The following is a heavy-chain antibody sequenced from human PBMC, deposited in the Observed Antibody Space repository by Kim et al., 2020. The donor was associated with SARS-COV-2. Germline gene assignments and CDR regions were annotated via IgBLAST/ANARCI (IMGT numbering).Heavy chain of an antibody. CDR3: ARDQSLGGFSGYVTSYYRYCGDV. CDR1: GFNLGGFS. J-gene: IGHJ6*02. V-gene: IGHV3-30*04. CDR2: ISRDGRIT. D-gene: IGHD5-18*01. Sequence: GGSLRLSCITSGFNLGGFSMHWVRQPPGKGLEWVAVISRDGRITYYGDSVKGRFTISRDKLKKTIFLQMNSLRPDDTGVYYCARDQSLGGFSGYVTSYYRYCGDVWGQGTRVNLSS.